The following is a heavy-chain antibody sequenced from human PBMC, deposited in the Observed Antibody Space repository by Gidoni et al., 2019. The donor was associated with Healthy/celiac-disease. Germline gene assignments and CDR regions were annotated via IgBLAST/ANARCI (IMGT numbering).Heavy chain of an antibody. V-gene: IGHV4-34*01. D-gene: IGHD2-2*01. CDR3: ARGSSRYCSSTSCYGGYYYYGMDV. Sequence: QVQLQQWGAGLLKPSETLSLTCAVYGGSFSGYYWSWIRQPPGKGLEWIGEINHSGSTNYNPSLKSRVTISVDTSKNQFSLKLSSVTAADTAVYYCARGSSRYCSSTSCYGGYYYYGMDVWGQGTTVTVSS. CDR2: INHSGST. CDR1: GGSFSGYY. J-gene: IGHJ6*02.